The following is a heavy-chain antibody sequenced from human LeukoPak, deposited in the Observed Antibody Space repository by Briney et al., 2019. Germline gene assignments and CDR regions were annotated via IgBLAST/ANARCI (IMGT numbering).Heavy chain of an antibody. Sequence: ASVKVSCKASGYTFTNYAISWVRQAPGQGLEWMGWISGYNDNTNYAQKVQGRVTMTTDTSTSTAYMELSSLRSDDTAVYYCARDSYDSSGNYLDYWGQGTLVTVSS. J-gene: IGHJ4*02. CDR2: ISGYNDNT. CDR1: GYTFTNYA. D-gene: IGHD3-22*01. CDR3: ARDSYDSSGNYLDY. V-gene: IGHV1-18*01.